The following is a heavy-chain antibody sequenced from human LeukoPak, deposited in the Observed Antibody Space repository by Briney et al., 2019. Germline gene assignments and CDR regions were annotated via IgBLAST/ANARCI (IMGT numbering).Heavy chain of an antibody. CDR2: INPSGGST. Sequence: ASVKVSCKASGYTFTSYYMHWVRQAPGQGLEWMGIINPSGGSTSYAQKFQGRVTMTRDTSTSTVYMELSSLRSEDTAVYYCARDPQIVVVPAAIPGRGGYFDLWGRGTLVTVSS. CDR3: ARDPQIVVVPAAIPGRGGYFDL. D-gene: IGHD2-2*02. J-gene: IGHJ2*01. CDR1: GYTFTSYY. V-gene: IGHV1-46*01.